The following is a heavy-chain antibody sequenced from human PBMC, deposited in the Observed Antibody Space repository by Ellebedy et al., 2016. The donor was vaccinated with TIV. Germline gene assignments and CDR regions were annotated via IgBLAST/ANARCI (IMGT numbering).Heavy chain of an antibody. V-gene: IGHV4-59*01. CDR3: ARREGYSSSPLGL. Sequence: SETLSLTXTVSGGSISDYYWSWIRQPPGKGLEWIGYIYYSGGTDYNPSLKSRLTISLDTSKNQFSLTLTSVTAADTAVYCCARREGYSSSPLGLWGQGTMVTVSS. D-gene: IGHD6-13*01. CDR2: IYYSGGT. J-gene: IGHJ3*01. CDR1: GGSISDYY.